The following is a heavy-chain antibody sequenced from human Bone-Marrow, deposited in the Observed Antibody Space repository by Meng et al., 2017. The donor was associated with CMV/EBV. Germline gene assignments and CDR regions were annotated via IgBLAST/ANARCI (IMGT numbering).Heavy chain of an antibody. Sequence: SVKVSCKASGGTFSGYTISWVRQAPGQGLEWMGRIIPILGIANYAQKFQGRVTITADKSTSTAYMELSSLRSEDTAVYYCAGWLQQTGGFDPWGQGTLVTVSS. J-gene: IGHJ5*02. D-gene: IGHD5-24*01. CDR2: IIPILGIA. CDR3: AGWLQQTGGFDP. CDR1: GGTFSGYT. V-gene: IGHV1-69*02.